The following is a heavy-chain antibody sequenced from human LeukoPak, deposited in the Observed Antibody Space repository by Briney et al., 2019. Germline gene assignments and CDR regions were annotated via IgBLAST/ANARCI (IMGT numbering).Heavy chain of an antibody. CDR3: ARALRIAARPEYYYYMDV. CDR2: IIPIFGTA. V-gene: IGHV1-69*05. CDR1: GGTFSSYA. Sequence: SVKVSCKASGGTFSSYAISWVPQAPGQGLEWMGGIIPIFGTANYAQKFQGRVTITTDESTSTAYMELSSLRSEDTAVYYCARALRIAARPEYYYYMDVWGKGTTVTVSS. D-gene: IGHD6-6*01. J-gene: IGHJ6*03.